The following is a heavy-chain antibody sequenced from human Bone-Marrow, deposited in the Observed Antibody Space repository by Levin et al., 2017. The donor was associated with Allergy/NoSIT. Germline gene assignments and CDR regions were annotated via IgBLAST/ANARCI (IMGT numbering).Heavy chain of an antibody. CDR1: GGSISSYY. D-gene: IGHD2-2*01. Sequence: SETLSLTCTVSGGSISSYYWSWIRQPPGKGLEWIGYIYYSGSTNYNPSLKSRVTISVDTSKNQFSLKLSSVTAADTAVYYCAGAPAAQNLGDYWGQGTLVTVSS. CDR2: IYYSGST. CDR3: AGAPAAQNLGDY. J-gene: IGHJ4*02. V-gene: IGHV4-59*01.